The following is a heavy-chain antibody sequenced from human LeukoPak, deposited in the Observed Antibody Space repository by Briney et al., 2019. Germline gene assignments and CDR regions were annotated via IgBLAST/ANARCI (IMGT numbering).Heavy chain of an antibody. CDR3: ARAGYSYGAGYYFDY. Sequence: SETLSLTCAVSGGSISSYYWSWIRLPPGKGLEWIGYIYYTGATYYNPSLKSRVTISLDTSKNQFALKLSSVTAADAAVYCRARAGYSYGAGYYFDYWGQGALVTVSS. V-gene: IGHV4-59*01. J-gene: IGHJ4*02. CDR1: GGSISSYY. D-gene: IGHD5-18*01. CDR2: IYYTGAT.